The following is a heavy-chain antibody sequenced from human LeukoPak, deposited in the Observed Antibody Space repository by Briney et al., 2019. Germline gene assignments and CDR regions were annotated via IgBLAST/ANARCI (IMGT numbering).Heavy chain of an antibody. D-gene: IGHD3-16*01. Sequence: SETLSLTCTVSGGSVSSGSYSWSWIRQPPGKGLEWIGYIYYSGSTNYNPSLKSRVTISVDTSKNQFSLKLSSVTAADTAVYYCARDYGDYWGQGTLVTVSS. V-gene: IGHV4-61*01. CDR1: GGSVSSGSYS. J-gene: IGHJ4*02. CDR3: ARDYGDY. CDR2: IYYSGST.